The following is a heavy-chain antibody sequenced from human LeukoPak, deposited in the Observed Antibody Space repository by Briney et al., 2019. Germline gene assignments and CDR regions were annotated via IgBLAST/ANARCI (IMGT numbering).Heavy chain of an antibody. D-gene: IGHD2-15*01. Sequence: PGGSLRLSCEGSGFTFSNYWMGWVRQAPGKGLQWVANIKTDGSEKYYVDSVKGRFTISRDNSKNTLYLQMNNLRAEDTAVYYCARYENGGIDYWGQGTLVTVSS. CDR3: ARYENGGIDY. V-gene: IGHV3-7*03. J-gene: IGHJ4*02. CDR2: IKTDGSEK. CDR1: GFTFSNYW.